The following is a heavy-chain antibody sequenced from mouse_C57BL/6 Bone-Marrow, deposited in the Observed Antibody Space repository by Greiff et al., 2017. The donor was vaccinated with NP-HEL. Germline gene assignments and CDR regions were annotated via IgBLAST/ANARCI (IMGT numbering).Heavy chain of an antibody. D-gene: IGHD1-1*01. CDR1: GIDFSRYW. CDR2: INPDSSTI. CDR3: ARLSIYYYGSSYPYYYAMDY. J-gene: IGHJ4*01. Sequence: EVQLLESGGGLVQPGGSLKLSCAASGIDFSRYWMSWVRRAPGKGLEWIGEINPDSSTINYAPSLKDKFIISRDNAKNKLYLQMSKVRSEDTALYYCARLSIYYYGSSYPYYYAMDYWGQGTSVTVSS. V-gene: IGHV4-1*01.